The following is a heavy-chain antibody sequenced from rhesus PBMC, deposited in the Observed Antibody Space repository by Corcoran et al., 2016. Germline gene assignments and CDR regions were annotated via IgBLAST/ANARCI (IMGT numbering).Heavy chain of an antibody. V-gene: IGHV3-8*01. D-gene: IGHD3-28*01. CDR2: INSGGGST. Sequence: EVQLVESGGGLGQSGGCRKLSCASSRSTLRSSGIGGVRQAPGKGLEWVSAINSGGGSTYYSDSVKGRFTISRDNSKNTLYLQMDSLRAEDTAVYYCAKGRYGSGYWVGFDYWGQGVLVTVSS. CDR1: RSTLRSSG. J-gene: IGHJ4*01. CDR3: AKGRYGSGYWVGFDY.